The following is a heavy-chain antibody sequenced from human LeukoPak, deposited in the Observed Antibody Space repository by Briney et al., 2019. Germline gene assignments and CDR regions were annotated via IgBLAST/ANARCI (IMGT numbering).Heavy chain of an antibody. CDR1: GYTFTSYG. CDR3: ARGPHSSSSYFAY. D-gene: IGHD6-13*01. J-gene: IGHJ4*02. Sequence: SVKVSCKASGYTFTSYGIGWVGQARGQGLEWMGWISAYNGNTNYAQKLHGRVTMTPDPYTSPAYMELRSLRSDDTAVHYCARGPHSSSSYFAYWGQGTLVTVSS. CDR2: ISAYNGNT. V-gene: IGHV1-18*01.